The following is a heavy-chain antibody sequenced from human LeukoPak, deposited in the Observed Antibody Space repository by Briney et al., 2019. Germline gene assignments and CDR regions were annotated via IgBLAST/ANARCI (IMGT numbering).Heavy chain of an antibody. V-gene: IGHV4-4*09. CDR3: ARMGFSSSSPWFDP. CDR2: SGST. CDR1: GGSISSYY. D-gene: IGHD6-6*01. J-gene: IGHJ5*02. Sequence: SETLSLTCTVSGGSISSYYWSWIRQPPGKGLEWIGSGSTYYNPSLKSRVTISVDTSKNQFSLKLSSVTAADTAVYYCARMGFSSSSPWFDPWGQGTLVTVSS.